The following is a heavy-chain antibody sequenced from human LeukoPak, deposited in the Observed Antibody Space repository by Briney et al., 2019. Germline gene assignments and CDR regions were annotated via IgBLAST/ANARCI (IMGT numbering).Heavy chain of an antibody. CDR1: GFIVSNNY. J-gene: IGHJ4*02. D-gene: IGHD6-19*01. CDR2: IYSGGST. V-gene: IGHV3-53*01. Sequence: GGSLRLSCAASGFIVSNNYMIWVRQAPGKGLEWVSIIYSGGSTYYAGSVKGRFTISRDNSKNTLYLQMNSLRAEDTAVYYCARGSMGIAVAGLHFDCWGQGTLVTVSS. CDR3: ARGSMGIAVAGLHFDC.